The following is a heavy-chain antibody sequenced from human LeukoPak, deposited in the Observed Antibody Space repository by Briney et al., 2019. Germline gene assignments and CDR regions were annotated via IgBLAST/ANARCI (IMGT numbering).Heavy chain of an antibody. CDR1: GFTFSSYA. CDR3: AKKVVVGATSPYSDFQD. Sequence: TGGSLRLSCVASGFTFSSYAMSWVRQAPGKGLEWVSAISGSGVTTRYAGSVEGRFSISRDNSKNTLYLQMNSLRAEDTALYYCAKKVVVGATSPYSDFQDWGQGTLVTVSS. J-gene: IGHJ1*01. V-gene: IGHV3-23*01. D-gene: IGHD1-26*01. CDR2: ISGSGVTT.